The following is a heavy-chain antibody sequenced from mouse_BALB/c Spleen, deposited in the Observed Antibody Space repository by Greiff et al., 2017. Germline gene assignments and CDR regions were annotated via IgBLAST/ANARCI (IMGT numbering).Heavy chain of an antibody. D-gene: IGHD3-1*01. CDR2: INPSSGYT. CDR1: GYTFTSYT. Sequence: QVQLKESGAELARPGASVKMSCKASGYTFTSYTMHWVNQRPGQGLEWIGYINPSSGYTNYNQKFKDKATLTADKSSSTAYMQLSSLTSEDSAVYYCARSHYSSGYVPDYWGQGTTLTVSS. CDR3: ARSHYSSGYVPDY. J-gene: IGHJ2*01. V-gene: IGHV1-4*01.